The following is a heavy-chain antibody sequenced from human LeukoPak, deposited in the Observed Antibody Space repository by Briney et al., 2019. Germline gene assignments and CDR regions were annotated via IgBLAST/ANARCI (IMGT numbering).Heavy chain of an antibody. D-gene: IGHD3-16*01. CDR3: ARGGGVLTAIDF. V-gene: IGHV3-74*01. CDR2: IDSDGGNA. Sequence: GRSLRLSCEASRFTFSTHWMHWVRQAPGKGLVWVSRIDSDGGNAYYADSVKGRFTISRDNAKNTLYLQMNSLRAEDTAVYYCARGGGVLTAIDFWGQGTLVTVSS. J-gene: IGHJ4*02. CDR1: RFTFSTHW.